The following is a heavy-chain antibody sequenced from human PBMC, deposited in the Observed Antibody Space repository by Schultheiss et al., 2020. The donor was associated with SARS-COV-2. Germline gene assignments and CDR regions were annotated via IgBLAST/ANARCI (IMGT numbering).Heavy chain of an antibody. Sequence: GGSLRLFCAASGFTFSSYGMHWVRQAPGKGLEWVAVISYDGSNKYYADSVKGRFTISRDNSKNTLYLQLNSLRAEDTAVYYCARDHPAAAIDYWGQGTLVTVSS. J-gene: IGHJ4*02. CDR1: GFTFSSYG. V-gene: IGHV3-30*03. CDR2: ISYDGSNK. CDR3: ARDHPAAAIDY. D-gene: IGHD6-13*01.